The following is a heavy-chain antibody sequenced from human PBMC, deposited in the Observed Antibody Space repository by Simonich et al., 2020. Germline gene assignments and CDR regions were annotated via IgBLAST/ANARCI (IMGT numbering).Heavy chain of an antibody. J-gene: IGHJ6*03. CDR3: ARDGLGTAYYYYMDV. Sequence: EVQLVESGGGLVQPGGSLRLSCAASGFTFSSYWMGWVRQAPGKGLEWVANIKQDGSGKYYVDSVKGGFTISRDNAKNSLYLQMNSLRAEDTAVYYCARDGLGTAYYYYMDVWGKGTTVTVSS. V-gene: IGHV3-7*01. D-gene: IGHD7-27*01. CDR1: GFTFSSYW. CDR2: IKQDGSGK.